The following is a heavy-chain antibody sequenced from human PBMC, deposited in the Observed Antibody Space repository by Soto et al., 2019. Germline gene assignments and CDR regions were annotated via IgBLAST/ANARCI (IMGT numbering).Heavy chain of an antibody. CDR3: ARVPAEIQWLVWGAFDI. CDR2: ISYDGGNK. D-gene: IGHD6-19*01. CDR1: GFTFSSYA. Sequence: QVQLVESGGGVVQPGRSLRLSCAASGFTFSSYAMHWVRQAPGKGLEWVAVISYDGGNKYYADSVKGRFTISRDNSKNTLYLQMNSLRAEDTAVYYCARVPAEIQWLVWGAFDIRGQGTMVTVSS. V-gene: IGHV3-30-3*01. J-gene: IGHJ3*02.